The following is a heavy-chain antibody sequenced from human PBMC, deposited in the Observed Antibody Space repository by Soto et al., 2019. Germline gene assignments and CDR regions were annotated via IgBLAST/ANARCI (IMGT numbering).Heavy chain of an antibody. CDR1: GYTFTSYG. D-gene: IGHD3-10*01. J-gene: IGHJ6*02. CDR3: ARDNRLLWFGMDV. Sequence: QVQLVQSGAEVKKPGALVKLSCKASGYTFTSYGISWVRQARGQGLEWMGWISAYNGTTNYAQKLQGRGTMTTDTSTSTAYMELRSLRSDDTAVYYCARDNRLLWFGMDVWGQGTTVTVSS. V-gene: IGHV1-18*01. CDR2: ISAYNGTT.